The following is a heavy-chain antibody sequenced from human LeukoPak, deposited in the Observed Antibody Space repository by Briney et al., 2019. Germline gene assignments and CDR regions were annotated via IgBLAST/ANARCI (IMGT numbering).Heavy chain of an antibody. V-gene: IGHV3-11*01. CDR1: GFAFSDFY. D-gene: IGHD5-12*01. J-gene: IGHJ4*02. CDR3: QAAVATKYYFDY. CDR2: ISSSATNM. Sequence: GGSLRLSCAASGFAFSDFYMSWIRQAPGKGLEWVSYISSSATNMYYADSVKGRFTISRDDAKKSLYLQMNSLRAEDTAVYYCQAAVATKYYFDYWGQGTLVTVSS.